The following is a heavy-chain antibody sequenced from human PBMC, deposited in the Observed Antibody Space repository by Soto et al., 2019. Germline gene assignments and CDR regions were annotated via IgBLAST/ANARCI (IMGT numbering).Heavy chain of an antibody. J-gene: IGHJ4*02. V-gene: IGHV3-48*01. CDR1: GFTFSSYS. Sequence: GGSLRLSCAASGFTFSSYSMNWVRQAPGKGLEWISYISTATSTIYYADSVKGRFTISRDNAKNSLYLQMNSLRAEDTAVYYCARGLGSGDYWGRGTLVTVSS. D-gene: IGHD6-25*01. CDR3: ARGLGSGDY. CDR2: ISTATSTI.